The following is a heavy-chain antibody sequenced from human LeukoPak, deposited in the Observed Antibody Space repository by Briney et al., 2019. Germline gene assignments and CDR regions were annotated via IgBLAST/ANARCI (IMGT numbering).Heavy chain of an antibody. CDR1: GYTFTSYD. V-gene: IGHV1-8*01. Sequence: GASVKVSCKASGYTFTSYDINWVRQATGQGLEWMGWMNPNSGNTGYAQKFQGRVTMTRNTSISTAYMELSSLRSEDTAVYYCARVSPAATGDYGMDVWGQGTLVTVSS. CDR3: ARVSPAATGDYGMDV. CDR2: MNPNSGNT. J-gene: IGHJ6*02. D-gene: IGHD2-2*01.